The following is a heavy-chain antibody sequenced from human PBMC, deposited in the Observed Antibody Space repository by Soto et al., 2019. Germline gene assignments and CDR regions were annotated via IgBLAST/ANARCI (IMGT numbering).Heavy chain of an antibody. V-gene: IGHV1-18*01. CDR2: ISAYNGNT. CDR1: GYTFTSYG. Sequence: GSVNVSCKASGYTFTSYGISWVRQAPGQGLEWMGWISAYNGNTNYAQKLQGRVTMTTDTSTSTAYMELRSLRSDDTAVYYCARDQGYSGLGPYYYGTDVSAEGTTVTFSS. D-gene: IGHD1-1*01. J-gene: IGHJ6*04. CDR3: ARDQGYSGLGPYYYGTDV.